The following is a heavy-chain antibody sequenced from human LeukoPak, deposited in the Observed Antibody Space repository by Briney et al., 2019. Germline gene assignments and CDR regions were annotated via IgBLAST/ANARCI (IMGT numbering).Heavy chain of an antibody. J-gene: IGHJ4*02. Sequence: GGSLRLSCAVSGFSFSDHNMNWVRQAPGKGLEWVASISSRSNYIYYADSLKGRVTVSRDNARNSLFLQMTSLRAEDTAVYYCARDYLGFGESGFDYWGQGTEVIVSS. D-gene: IGHD3-10*01. CDR3: ARDYLGFGESGFDY. CDR2: ISSRSNYI. V-gene: IGHV3-21*01. CDR1: GFSFSDHN.